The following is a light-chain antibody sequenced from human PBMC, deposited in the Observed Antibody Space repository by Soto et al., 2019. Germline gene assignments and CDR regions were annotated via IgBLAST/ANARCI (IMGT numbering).Light chain of an antibody. CDR1: RSSIGSNT. Sequence: QSGLTQPPSVSGTPGQRVTISCSGSRSSIGSNTVNWYQHLPGSAPKLLIYSNNHRPSGVPDRFSASKAGASASLAISGLQSEDEGDYYCAAWDASLGGFYVFGSGTKVTVL. J-gene: IGLJ1*01. CDR3: AAWDASLGGFYV. V-gene: IGLV1-44*01. CDR2: SNN.